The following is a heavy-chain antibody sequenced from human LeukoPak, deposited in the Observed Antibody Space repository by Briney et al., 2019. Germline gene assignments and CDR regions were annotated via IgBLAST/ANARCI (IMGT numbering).Heavy chain of an antibody. Sequence: ASVKVSCKASGYTFTGYYMHWVRQAPGQGLEWMGWINPNSGGRNYAQKFQGKVTMTRDTSISTAYMELSRLRSDDTAVYYCAKRQYCSGGSCSSPKFLYYYYGMDVWGQGTTVTVSS. J-gene: IGHJ6*02. V-gene: IGHV1-2*02. CDR2: INPNSGGR. D-gene: IGHD2-15*01. CDR1: GYTFTGYY. CDR3: AKRQYCSGGSCSSPKFLYYYYGMDV.